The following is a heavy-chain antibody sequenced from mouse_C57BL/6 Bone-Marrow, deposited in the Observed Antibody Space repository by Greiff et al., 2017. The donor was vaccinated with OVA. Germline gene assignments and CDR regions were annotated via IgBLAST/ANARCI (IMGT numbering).Heavy chain of an antibody. J-gene: IGHJ3*01. Sequence: EVMLVESGGGLVKPGGSLKLSCAASGFTFSSYAMSWVRQTPEKRLEWVATISDGGSYTYYPDNVKGRFTISRDNAKNNLYLQMSHLKSEDTAMYYCASYYGGFAYWGQGTLVTVSA. D-gene: IGHD1-2*01. V-gene: IGHV5-4*03. CDR3: ASYYGGFAY. CDR2: ISDGGSYT. CDR1: GFTFSSYA.